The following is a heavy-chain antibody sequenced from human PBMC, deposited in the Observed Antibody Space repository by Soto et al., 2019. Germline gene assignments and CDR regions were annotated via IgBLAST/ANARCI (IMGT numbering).Heavy chain of an antibody. Sequence: PSETLSLTCAVYGGSFSGYYWSWIRQPPGKGLEWIGEINHSGSTNYNPSLKSRVTISVDTSKNQFSLKLSSVTAADTAVYYCARRRNRYYDSSGPWYFDLWGRGTLVTVS. CDR2: INHSGST. CDR1: GGSFSGYY. J-gene: IGHJ2*01. D-gene: IGHD3-22*01. CDR3: ARRRNRYYDSSGPWYFDL. V-gene: IGHV4-34*01.